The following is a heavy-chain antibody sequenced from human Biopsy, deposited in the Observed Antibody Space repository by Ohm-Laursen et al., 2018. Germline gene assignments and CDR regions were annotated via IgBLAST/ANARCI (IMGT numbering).Heavy chain of an antibody. Sequence: SLRLSCSASGFTFSHYYMTWIRQAPGKGLEWVSYMGSGGSPIYYADSVRGRFTTSRDNARNSLYLQMKSLRDADTAVYYCARFPDFWSGYYVDSWGQGTLVTVSS. CDR2: MGSGGSPI. CDR3: ARFPDFWSGYYVDS. CDR1: GFTFSHYY. V-gene: IGHV3-11*01. D-gene: IGHD3-3*01. J-gene: IGHJ4*02.